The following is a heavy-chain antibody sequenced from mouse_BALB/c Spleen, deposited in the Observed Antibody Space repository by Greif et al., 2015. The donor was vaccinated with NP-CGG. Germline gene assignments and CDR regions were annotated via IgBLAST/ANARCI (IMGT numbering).Heavy chain of an antibody. CDR2: ISYSGST. J-gene: IGHJ3*01. V-gene: IGHV3-2*02. Sequence: ESGPGLAKPSQSLSLTCTVTGYSITSDYAWNWIRQFPGNKLEWMGYISYSGSTSYNPSLKSRISITRDTSKNQFFLQLNSVTTEDTATYYCAGGDYVWFAYWGQGTLVTVSA. CDR3: AGGDYVWFAY. D-gene: IGHD2-4*01. CDR1: GYSITSDYA.